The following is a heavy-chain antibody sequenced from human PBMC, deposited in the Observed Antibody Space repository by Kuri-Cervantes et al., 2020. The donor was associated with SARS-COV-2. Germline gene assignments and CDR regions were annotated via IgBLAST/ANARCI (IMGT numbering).Heavy chain of an antibody. D-gene: IGHD1-26*01. CDR1: GFTFSGYT. V-gene: IGHV3-30-3*01. Sequence: GGSLRLSCVATGFTFSGYTMNWVRQAPGKGLEWVAVISYDGSNKYYADSVKGRFTISRDNSKNTLYLQMNSLRAEDTAVYYCARDSGSQLDYWGQGTLVTVSS. J-gene: IGHJ4*02. CDR2: ISYDGSNK. CDR3: ARDSGSQLDY.